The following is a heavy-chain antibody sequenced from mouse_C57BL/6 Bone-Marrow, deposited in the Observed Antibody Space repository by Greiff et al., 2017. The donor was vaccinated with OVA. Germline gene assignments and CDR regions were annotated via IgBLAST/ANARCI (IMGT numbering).Heavy chain of an antibody. V-gene: IGHV1-81*01. CDR2: IYPRSGNT. CDR3: ARGGIYYGNYYAMDY. Sequence: VKLVESGAELARPGASVKLSCKASGYTFTSYGISWVKQRTGQGLEWIGEIYPRSGNTYYNEKFKGKATLTADKSSSTAYMELRSLTSEDSAVYFCARGGIYYGNYYAMDYWGQGTSVTVSS. D-gene: IGHD2-1*01. J-gene: IGHJ4*01. CDR1: GYTFTSYG.